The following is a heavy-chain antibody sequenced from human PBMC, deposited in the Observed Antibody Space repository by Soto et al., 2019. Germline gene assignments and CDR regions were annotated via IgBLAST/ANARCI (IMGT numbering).Heavy chain of an antibody. CDR3: ARVDEGIAASAFDY. D-gene: IGHD6-13*01. CDR2: INHSGST. J-gene: IGHJ4*02. CDR1: GGSFSDYY. Sequence: SETLSLTCAVYGGSFSDYYWSWIRQPPGKGLEWIGEINHSGSTNYNPSLKSRVTISVDTSKNQFSLKLSSVTAADTAVYYCARVDEGIAASAFDYWGQGTLVTVSS. V-gene: IGHV4-34*01.